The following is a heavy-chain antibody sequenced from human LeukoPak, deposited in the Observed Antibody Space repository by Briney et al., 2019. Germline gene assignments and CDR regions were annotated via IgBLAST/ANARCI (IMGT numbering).Heavy chain of an antibody. D-gene: IGHD1-26*01. J-gene: IGHJ4*02. Sequence: GGSLRLSCGTSGFGFGIYWMTWVRQAPGKGLEWVANINRDGSQKHYVDSVKGRFTISRDNAKNTLYLQMNSLRAEDTAVYYCARALGSPLDYWGQGTLVTVSS. CDR2: INRDGSQK. V-gene: IGHV3-7*02. CDR1: GFGFGIYW. CDR3: ARALGSPLDY.